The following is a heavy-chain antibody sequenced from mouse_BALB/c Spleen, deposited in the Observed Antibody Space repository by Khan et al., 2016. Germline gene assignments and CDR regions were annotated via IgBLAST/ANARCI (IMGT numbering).Heavy chain of an antibody. Sequence: EVQLQESGPGLVKPSQSLSLTCTVTGYSITSDYAWNWIRQFPGNKLVWLGYISYSGDTHYNPSLTSRISITRDTSKNQFFLQLNSVTAEDTATYYWAREDYSWFAYWGQGTLVTVSA. CDR3: AREDYSWFAY. CDR2: ISYSGDT. J-gene: IGHJ3*01. V-gene: IGHV3-2*02. CDR1: GYSITSDYA. D-gene: IGHD1-1*02.